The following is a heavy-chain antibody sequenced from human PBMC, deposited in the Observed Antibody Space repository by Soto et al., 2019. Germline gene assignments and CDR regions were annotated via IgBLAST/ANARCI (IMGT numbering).Heavy chain of an antibody. CDR3: AREAGPGLFRINALDL. CDR1: GFTLSSYA. V-gene: IGHV3-30-3*01. Sequence: QVQLVESGGGVVQPGRSLRLSCTASGFTLSSYAIHWIRQAPGKGREWLAVISDDGSYKNYADSVKGRLTIARDDSKNPLYVQMNSLRREDTAVYYCAREAGPGLFRINALDLWGQGTMVTVSS. CDR2: ISDDGSYK. J-gene: IGHJ3*01. D-gene: IGHD1-1*01.